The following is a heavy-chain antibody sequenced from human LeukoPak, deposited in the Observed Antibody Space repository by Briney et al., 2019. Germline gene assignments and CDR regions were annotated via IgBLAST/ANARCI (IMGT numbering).Heavy chain of an antibody. D-gene: IGHD7-27*01. Sequence: SVKVSCKASGGTFSSYAIRWVRQAPGQGLEWMGGIIPIFGTANYAHKVQGRVTITADESTSTAYMELSSLRAEDTAVYYCARDGDDSPFDYWGQGTLVTVSS. CDR1: GGTFSSYA. CDR3: ARDGDDSPFDY. J-gene: IGHJ4*02. CDR2: IIPIFGTA. V-gene: IGHV1-69*13.